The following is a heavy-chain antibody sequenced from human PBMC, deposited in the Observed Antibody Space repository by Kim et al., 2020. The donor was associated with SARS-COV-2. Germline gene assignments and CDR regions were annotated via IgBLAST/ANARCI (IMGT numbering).Heavy chain of an antibody. Sequence: SETLSLTCTVSGGSISRSTYYWGWVRQPPGRNLEWIGSIYHSGTTYHSGTTYYNPSLKSRVTISVDTSKNQFSLKLSSVTAADTAVYYCARRGGDYYDTTGTYNWFDPWGQGTLVTVSS. D-gene: IGHD3-22*01. CDR1: GGSISRSTYY. CDR3: ARRGGDYYDTTGTYNWFDP. J-gene: IGHJ5*02. V-gene: IGHV4-39*07. CDR2: IYHSGTT.